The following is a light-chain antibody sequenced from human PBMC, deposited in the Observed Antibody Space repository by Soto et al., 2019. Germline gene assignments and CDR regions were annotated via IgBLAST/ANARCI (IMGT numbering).Light chain of an antibody. V-gene: IGKV3-11*01. Sequence: EIVLTQSPAPRLLSQGERATLSCRASQSLTSSLACYQQKPGQAPRPLFYDASNRPTGIPARFSGSGSGTDFTLTISSLEPEDFAVYYCQQRSNWPPWTFGQGTKVEIK. CDR3: QQRSNWPPWT. CDR2: DAS. CDR1: QSLTSS. J-gene: IGKJ1*01.